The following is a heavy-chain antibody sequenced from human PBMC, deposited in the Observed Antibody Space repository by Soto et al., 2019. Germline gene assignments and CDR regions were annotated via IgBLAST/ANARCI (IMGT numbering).Heavy chain of an antibody. CDR3: ARDYYDNSRYYSDDAFDI. CDR1: GFTFSSYG. CDR2: IWYDGSNK. D-gene: IGHD3-22*01. V-gene: IGHV3-33*01. Sequence: QVQLVESGGGVVQPGRSLRLSCAASGFTFSSYGMHWVRQAPGKGLEWVAVIWYDGSNKYYADSVKGRFTISRDNSKNTLYLQMNSLRAEDTAVYYCARDYYDNSRYYSDDAFDIWGQGTMVTVSS. J-gene: IGHJ3*02.